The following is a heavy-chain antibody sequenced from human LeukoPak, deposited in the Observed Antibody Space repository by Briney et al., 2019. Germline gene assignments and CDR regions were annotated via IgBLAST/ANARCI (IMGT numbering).Heavy chain of an antibody. CDR2: IYYSGST. CDR1: GGSVSSYY. D-gene: IGHD5-24*01. V-gene: IGHV4-59*02. CDR3: ARGSIRGMATIHDAFDI. Sequence: SETLSLTCTVSGGSVSSYYWSWIRQPPGKGLEWIGYIYYSGSTNYNPSLKSRVTISVDTSKNQFSLKLSSVTAADTAVYYCARGSIRGMATIHDAFDIWGQGTMVTVSS. J-gene: IGHJ3*02.